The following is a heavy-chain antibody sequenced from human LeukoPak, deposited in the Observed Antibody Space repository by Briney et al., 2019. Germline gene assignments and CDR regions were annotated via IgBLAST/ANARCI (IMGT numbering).Heavy chain of an antibody. CDR2: IYYSGST. CDR1: GGSFSGYY. CDR3: AKTSDFWSGSDY. Sequence: SETLSLTCAVYGGSFSGYYWGWIRQPPGKGLEWIGSIYYSGSTYYNPSLKSRVTISVDTSKNQFSLKLSSVTAADTAVYYCAKTSDFWSGSDYWGQGTLVTVSS. J-gene: IGHJ4*02. D-gene: IGHD3-3*01. V-gene: IGHV4-39*01.